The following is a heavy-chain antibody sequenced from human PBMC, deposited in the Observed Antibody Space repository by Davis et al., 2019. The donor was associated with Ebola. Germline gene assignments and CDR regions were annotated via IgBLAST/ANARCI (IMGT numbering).Heavy chain of an antibody. CDR1: GTAFSSGCHY. Sequence: SDTLSLTFSVPGTAFSSGCHYWSWIRQPPGKGLEWIACIYYSGSIHYNAPLKSRATISVDTSRNQFSLRLSSVTAADTAVYYCAVYTVVVTDIRAEYFQHWGQGTLATVSS. V-gene: IGHV4-61*01. D-gene: IGHD2-21*02. CDR2: IYYSGSI. J-gene: IGHJ1*01. CDR3: AVYTVVVTDIRAEYFQH.